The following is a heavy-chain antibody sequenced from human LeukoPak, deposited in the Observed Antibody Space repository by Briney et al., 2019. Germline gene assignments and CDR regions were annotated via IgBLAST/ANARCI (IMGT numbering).Heavy chain of an antibody. V-gene: IGHV1-18*01. J-gene: IGHJ4*02. CDR2: ISAYNGNT. CDR1: GYTFTSYG. D-gene: IGHD2-21*01. Sequence: ASVKVSCKASGYTFTSYGISWVRQAPGQGLEWMGWISAYNGNTNYAQKLQGRVTMTTDTSTSTAYMELRSLRSDDTAVYYCARDMSYCGGDCFSGPGVDFDYWGQGTLVTVSS. CDR3: ARDMSYCGGDCFSGPGVDFDY.